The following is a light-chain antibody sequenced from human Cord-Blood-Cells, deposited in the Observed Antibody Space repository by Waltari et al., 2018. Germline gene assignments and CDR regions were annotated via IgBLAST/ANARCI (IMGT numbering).Light chain of an antibody. CDR3: QSYDSSLSGSVV. Sequence: QSVLTQPPSVSGAPGQRVTISCTGSSSNIGAGYDVNWYQQLPGTAPKLLIYGNSDRPSGGPDRFSGSKSGTSASLAITGLQAEDEADYYCQSYDSSLSGSVVFGGGTKLTVL. V-gene: IGLV1-40*01. CDR1: SSNIGAGYD. CDR2: GNS. J-gene: IGLJ2*01.